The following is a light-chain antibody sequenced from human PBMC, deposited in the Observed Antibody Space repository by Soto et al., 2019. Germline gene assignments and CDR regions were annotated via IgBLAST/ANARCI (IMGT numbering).Light chain of an antibody. V-gene: IGKV3-11*01. J-gene: IGKJ3*01. CDR2: ATS. Sequence: EVVLTQSPATLSLSPGEGATLSCRASQSIGNYLAWYQQKPGQAPRLLIYATSNRDTGIPARFSGSGSGTDFTLTISSLEPEDFAVYYCQQRSSWPFPFGPGTKVDIK. CDR3: QQRSSWPFP. CDR1: QSIGNY.